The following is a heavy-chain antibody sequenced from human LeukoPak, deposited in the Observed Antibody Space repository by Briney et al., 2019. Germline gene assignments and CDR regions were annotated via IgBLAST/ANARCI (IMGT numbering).Heavy chain of an antibody. CDR1: GFSFSNYW. CDR3: VKNSGWYCLDY. D-gene: IGHD6-13*01. J-gene: IGHJ4*02. Sequence: HTGGSLRLSCTASGFSFSNYWMTWVRRAPGKGLERVADINGDGSHSYCVDSVKGRFTLSRDNAKNSLFLQTNSLRAEDTAVYYCVKNSGWYCLDYWGQGTLVTVSS. CDR2: INGDGSHS. V-gene: IGHV3-7*03.